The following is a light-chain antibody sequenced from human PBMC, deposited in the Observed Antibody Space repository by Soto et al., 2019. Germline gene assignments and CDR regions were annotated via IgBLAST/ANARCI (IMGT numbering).Light chain of an antibody. CDR3: QKYNKAPWI. J-gene: IGKJ1*01. V-gene: IGKV4-1*01. Sequence: DIVMTQSPDSLAVSLGERATINCKSSQSVLYSSNNKNYLAWYQQKPGQPPKLLIYWASARESGVPDRFSGSGSGTDFTLTISSLQAEDVAVYYCQKYNKAPWIFGQGTKV. CDR2: WAS. CDR1: QSVLYSSNNKNY.